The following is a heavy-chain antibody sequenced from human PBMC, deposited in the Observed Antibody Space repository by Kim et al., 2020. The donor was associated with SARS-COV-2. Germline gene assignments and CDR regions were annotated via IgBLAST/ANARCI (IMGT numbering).Heavy chain of an antibody. D-gene: IGHD3-10*01. Sequence: SETLSLTCTVSGGSISSAGYYWSWIRQHPGKGLEWIGYIYYSGSTYYNPSLKSRVTISADRSKNQFSLKLSSVTAADTAVYYCATFHYASGSGSPWFDPWGQGTLVTVSS. V-gene: IGHV4-31*03. CDR3: ATFHYASGSGSPWFDP. J-gene: IGHJ5*02. CDR1: GGSISSAGYY. CDR2: IYYSGST.